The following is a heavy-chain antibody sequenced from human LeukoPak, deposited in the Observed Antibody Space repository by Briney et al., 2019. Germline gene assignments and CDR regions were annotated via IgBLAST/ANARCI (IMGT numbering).Heavy chain of an antibody. CDR1: GLTFSDYA. D-gene: IGHD6-19*01. Sequence: AGGSLRLSCAASGLTFSDYAMNWVRQAPGKGLEWVSYISTSSTTIYYADSVKGRFTISRDNARNSLYLQMNSLRAEDTAVYYCARGPYTNGHYFDYWGQGTLATVSS. CDR2: ISTSSTTI. CDR3: ARGPYTNGHYFDY. V-gene: IGHV3-48*04. J-gene: IGHJ4*02.